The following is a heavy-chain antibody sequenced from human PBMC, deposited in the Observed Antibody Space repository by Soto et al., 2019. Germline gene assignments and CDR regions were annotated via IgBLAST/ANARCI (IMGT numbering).Heavy chain of an antibody. V-gene: IGHV4-31*03. Sequence: PSESLSHTCTVSAGSISSAACYRSCISQHPGKGLEWIGYISHSGSTYYNPSLKSRVIISVDTSKNQFSLSLTSVTAADTSVYSCAREYTYGSNFFDCWGQGALVTVTS. CDR2: ISHSGST. J-gene: IGHJ4*02. CDR1: AGSISSAACY. CDR3: AREYTYGSNFFDC. D-gene: IGHD5-18*01.